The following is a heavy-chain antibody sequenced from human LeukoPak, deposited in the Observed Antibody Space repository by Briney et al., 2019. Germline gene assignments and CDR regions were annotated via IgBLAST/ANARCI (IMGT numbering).Heavy chain of an antibody. CDR2: IHYSGST. V-gene: IGHV4-59*01. CDR1: GGSISNDY. CDR3: ARDRTGNNWFDP. D-gene: IGHD1-1*01. J-gene: IGHJ5*01. Sequence: SETLSLSCSVFGGSISNDYWSWIRLPPGKGLEWIAYIHYSGSTNYNPSLSNRVTISVDTSKNQFSLRRSSVTAADTAVYYCARDRTGNNWFDPWGQGTLVTVSS.